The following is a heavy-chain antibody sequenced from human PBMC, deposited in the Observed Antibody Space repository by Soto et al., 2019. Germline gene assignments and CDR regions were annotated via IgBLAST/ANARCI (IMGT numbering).Heavy chain of an antibody. J-gene: IGHJ6*02. D-gene: IGHD3-22*01. V-gene: IGHV1-8*01. Sequence: ASVKVSCKASGYTFTSYDINWVRQATGQGLEWMGWMNPNSGNTGYAQKFQGRVTMTRNTSISTAYMELSSLRSEDTAVYYCARVGYYDSSGYSYYYYYYGMDVWGQGTTVTVSS. CDR2: MNPNSGNT. CDR3: ARVGYYDSSGYSYYYYYYGMDV. CDR1: GYTFTSYD.